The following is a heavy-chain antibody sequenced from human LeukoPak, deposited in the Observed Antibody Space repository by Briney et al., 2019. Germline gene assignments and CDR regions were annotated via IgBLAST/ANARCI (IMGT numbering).Heavy chain of an antibody. V-gene: IGHV3-23*01. J-gene: IGHJ4*02. CDR1: GFTFSSYA. CDR3: ARDRDNYYDSSGYYGVFDY. Sequence: PGGSLRLSCAASGFTFSSYAMSWVRQAPGKGLEWVSAISGSGGSTYYADSVKGRFTISRDNSKNTLYLQMNSLRAEDTAVYYCARDRDNYYDSSGYYGVFDYWGQGTLVTVSS. CDR2: ISGSGGST. D-gene: IGHD3-22*01.